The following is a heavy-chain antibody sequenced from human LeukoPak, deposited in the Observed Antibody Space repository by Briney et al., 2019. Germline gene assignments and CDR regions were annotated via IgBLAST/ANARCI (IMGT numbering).Heavy chain of an antibody. CDR3: ARDSIDCSSTSCYRGLYYFDY. Sequence: SVKVSCKASGGTFSSYAISWVRQAPGQGLEWMGGIIPIFGTANYAQKFQGRVTITADESTSTAYMELSSLRSEATAVYYCARDSIDCSSTSCYRGLYYFDYWGQGTLVTVSS. D-gene: IGHD2-2*02. CDR2: IIPIFGTA. V-gene: IGHV1-69*01. J-gene: IGHJ4*02. CDR1: GGTFSSYA.